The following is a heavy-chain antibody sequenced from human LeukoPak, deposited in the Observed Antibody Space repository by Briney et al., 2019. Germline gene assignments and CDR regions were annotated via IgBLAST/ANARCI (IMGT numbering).Heavy chain of an antibody. J-gene: IGHJ4*02. V-gene: IGHV3-20*04. Sequence: GGSLRLSCAASGFTFDDYGMSWVRHAPGKGLEWVSGINWNGGSTGYADSVKGRFTISRDNAKNSLYLQMNSLRAEDTAVYYCVGLAVASTAAFDYWGQGTLVTVSS. CDR3: VGLAVASTAAFDY. CDR1: GFTFDDYG. CDR2: INWNGGST. D-gene: IGHD6-19*01.